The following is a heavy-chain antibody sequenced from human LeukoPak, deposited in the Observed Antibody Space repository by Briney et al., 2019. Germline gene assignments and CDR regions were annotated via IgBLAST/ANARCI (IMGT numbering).Heavy chain of an antibody. Sequence: ASVKVSCKASGYAFTSYDINWVRQATGQGLEWMGWMNPNSGNTGYAQKFQGRVTMTRNTSISTAYMELSSLRSEDTAVYYCARGIFRVAGTAVHYWGQGILVTVSS. D-gene: IGHD6-19*01. CDR1: GYAFTSYD. V-gene: IGHV1-8*01. CDR3: ARGIFRVAGTAVHY. J-gene: IGHJ4*02. CDR2: MNPNSGNT.